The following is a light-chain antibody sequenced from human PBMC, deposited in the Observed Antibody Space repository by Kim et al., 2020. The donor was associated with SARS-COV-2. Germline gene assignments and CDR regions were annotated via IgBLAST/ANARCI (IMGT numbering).Light chain of an antibody. CDR1: QSIVHRGGITC. J-gene: IGKJ1*01. CDR2: KVS. CDR3: MQGTHWPWM. V-gene: IGKV2-30*02. Sequence: PATISCRSSQSIVHRGGITCLNWFQQRPGRTPRRIIYKVSRRDSGVPDRFSGSGSGTDFTLTISRVEAEDVAIYYCMQGTHWPWMFGQGTKVDIK.